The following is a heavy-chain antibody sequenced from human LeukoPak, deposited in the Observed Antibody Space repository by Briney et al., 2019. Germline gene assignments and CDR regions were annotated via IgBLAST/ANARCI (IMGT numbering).Heavy chain of an antibody. D-gene: IGHD2-15*01. CDR2: ISGSGGST. J-gene: IGHJ4*02. CDR1: GFTLTTYA. Sequence: GGSLRLSCAASGFTLTTYAVSWVRQAPGKGLEWVSAISGSGGSTYYAGSVKGRFTISRDNSKNTLYLQMSSLRAEDTAVYYCAKGGYRYEGNLDYWGQGTLVTVSS. V-gene: IGHV3-23*01. CDR3: AKGGYRYEGNLDY.